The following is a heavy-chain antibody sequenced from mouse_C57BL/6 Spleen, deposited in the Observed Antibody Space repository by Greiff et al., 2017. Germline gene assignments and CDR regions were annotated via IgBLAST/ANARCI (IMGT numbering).Heavy chain of an antibody. CDR2: IYPGDGDT. CDR3: ARYYGSSYWYFDV. V-gene: IGHV1-80*01. D-gene: IGHD1-1*01. J-gene: IGHJ1*03. Sequence: LVESGAELVKPGASVKISCKASGYAFSRYWMNWVKQRPGKGLEWIGQIYPGDGDTNYNGKFKGKATLTADKSSSTAYMQLSSLTSEDSAVYFCARYYGSSYWYFDVWGTGTTVTVSS. CDR1: GYAFSRYW.